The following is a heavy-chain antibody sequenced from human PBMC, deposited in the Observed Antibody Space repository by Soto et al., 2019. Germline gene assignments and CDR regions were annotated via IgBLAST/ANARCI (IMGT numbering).Heavy chain of an antibody. CDR3: ARPGARYCGGDCYSSH. CDR2: VNPDSDKT. V-gene: IGHV1-8*01. J-gene: IGHJ4*02. Sequence: RASVKVSCKASGYMFSNYDIIWVRQATGQGLEWMGWVNPDSDKTDYAQKFQGRVTMTGNTSISTAYMELTALTYEDTAIYYCARPGARYCGGDCYSSHWGQGTLVTVSS. D-gene: IGHD2-21*02. CDR1: GYMFSNYD.